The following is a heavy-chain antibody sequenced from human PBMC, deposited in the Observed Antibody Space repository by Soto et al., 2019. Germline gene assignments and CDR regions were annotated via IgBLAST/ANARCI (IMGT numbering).Heavy chain of an antibody. CDR3: ARVFSYYDSSPYDY. CDR2: ISYDGSNK. Sequence: AGGSLRLSCAASGFTFSSYAMHWVRQAPGKGLEWVAVISYDGSNKYYADSVKGRFTISKDNSKNTLYLQMNSLRAEDTAVYYCARVFSYYDSSPYDYWGQGTLDTVSS. CDR1: GFTFSSYA. J-gene: IGHJ4*02. V-gene: IGHV3-30-3*01. D-gene: IGHD3-22*01.